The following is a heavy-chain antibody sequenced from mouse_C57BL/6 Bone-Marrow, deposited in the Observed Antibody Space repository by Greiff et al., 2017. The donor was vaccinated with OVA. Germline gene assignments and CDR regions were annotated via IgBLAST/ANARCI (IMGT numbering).Heavy chain of an antibody. D-gene: IGHD2-4*01. CDR1: GYTFTSYW. V-gene: IGHV1-50*01. J-gene: IGHJ1*03. CDR3: ARGGYYYYSYWYFDV. Sequence: QVQLQQPGAELVKPGASVKLSCKASGYTFTSYWMQWVKQRPGQGLEWIGEIDPSDSYTNYNQKFKGKATLTVDTSSSTAYMQLSSLTSEDSAVYYCARGGYYYYSYWYFDVWGTGTTVTVSS. CDR2: IDPSDSYT.